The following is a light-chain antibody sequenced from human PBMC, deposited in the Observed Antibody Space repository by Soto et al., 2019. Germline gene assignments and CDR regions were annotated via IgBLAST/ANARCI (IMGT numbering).Light chain of an antibody. Sequence: DIVLTQSPGTLSLSPGERATLSCRASQSVRGNYLAWYQQKPGQAPRLLIYGASRRATGIPDRFSGSGSGTDFTLTISRLEPDDFAVYYCQQYDSSPLSTFGQGTKLEIK. V-gene: IGKV3-20*01. CDR3: QQYDSSPLST. CDR1: QSVRGNY. J-gene: IGKJ2*01. CDR2: GAS.